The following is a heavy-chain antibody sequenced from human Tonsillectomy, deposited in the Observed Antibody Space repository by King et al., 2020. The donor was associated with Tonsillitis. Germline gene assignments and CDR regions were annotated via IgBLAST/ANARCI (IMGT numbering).Heavy chain of an antibody. CDR1: GGSINSYY. D-gene: IGHD4-17*01. CDR2: SFDSGTT. Sequence: VQLQESGPGLVKPSETLSLTCTVSGGSINSYYWSWIRQPPGKGLEWIGYSFDSGTTNYNPSLKSRVTISVDTSKNQFSLKLTSVTAADTAVYYCARGGTVTTFALWGRGTLVTVSS. V-gene: IGHV4-59*01. CDR3: ARGGTVTTFAL. J-gene: IGHJ4*02.